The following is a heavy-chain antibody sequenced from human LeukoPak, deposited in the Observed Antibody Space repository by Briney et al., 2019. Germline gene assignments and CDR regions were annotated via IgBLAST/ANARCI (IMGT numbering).Heavy chain of an antibody. D-gene: IGHD4-17*01. Sequence: GGSLRLSCVASDFTFPNYAMTWVRLAPGKGLECVSSIGGSGSNTNYEDSVRGRFTVSRDNSKNTLYLQMNSLRAEDTAVYYCGRDPNGDYVGAFEFWGQGTLVSVSS. V-gene: IGHV3-23*01. CDR1: DFTFPNYA. J-gene: IGHJ3*01. CDR3: GRDPNGDYVGAFEF. CDR2: IGGSGSNT.